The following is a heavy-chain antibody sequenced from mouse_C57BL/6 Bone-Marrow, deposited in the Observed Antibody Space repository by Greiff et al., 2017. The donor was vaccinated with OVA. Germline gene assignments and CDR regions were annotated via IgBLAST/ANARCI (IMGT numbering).Heavy chain of an antibody. CDR2: ICTGGGT. Sequence: QVQLQQSGPGLVAPSQSLSITCTVSGFSLTSYTISWVRQPPGKGLEWLGVICTGGGTNYNSAPKYRLSISKDNTKSQVFLKMNSLQTDDTARYYCGTNEVLRSYYAMDYWGQGTSVTVSS. CDR1: GFSLTSYT. J-gene: IGHJ4*01. V-gene: IGHV2-9-1*01. D-gene: IGHD1-1*01. CDR3: GTNEVLRSYYAMDY.